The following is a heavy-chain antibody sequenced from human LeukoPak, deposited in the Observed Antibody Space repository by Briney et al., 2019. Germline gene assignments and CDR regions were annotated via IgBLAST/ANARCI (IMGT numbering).Heavy chain of an antibody. CDR1: GFTFDSYA. J-gene: IGHJ4*02. V-gene: IGHV3-23*01. CDR3: AKAWVAGAATPSFDF. Sequence: GGSLRLSCAASGFTFDSYAMSWVRQTPGKGLEWVSTISGSGGSTYYANSVKGRFTISRDNSKNTLYLQMNSLRAEDTAVYYCAKAWVAGAATPSFDFWGQGTLVTLSS. D-gene: IGHD2-15*01. CDR2: ISGSGGST.